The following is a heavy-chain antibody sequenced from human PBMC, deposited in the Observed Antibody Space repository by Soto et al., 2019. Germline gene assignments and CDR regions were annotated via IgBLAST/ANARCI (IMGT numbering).Heavy chain of an antibody. J-gene: IGHJ4*02. D-gene: IGHD6-13*01. CDR3: ARHGSGAAADY. Sequence: SETLSLTCTVSGGSISSSSGYWGWIRQPPGKGLEWIGSIYYSGSTYYNPSLKSRVTISVDTSKNQFSLKLSSVTAADTAVYYCARHGSGAAADYWGQGTLVTVSS. V-gene: IGHV4-39*01. CDR2: IYYSGST. CDR1: GGSISSSSGY.